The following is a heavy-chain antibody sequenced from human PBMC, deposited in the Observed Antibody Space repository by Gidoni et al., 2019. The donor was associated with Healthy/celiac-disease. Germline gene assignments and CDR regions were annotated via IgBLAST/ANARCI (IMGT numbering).Heavy chain of an antibody. Sequence: QVQLQESGPGLVKPSQTLSLTCTVSGGSISSGSYYWSWIRQPAGKGLEWIGRIYTSGSTNYNPSLKSRVTMSVDTSKNQFSLKLSSVTAADTAVYYCAREEYYYDSSGYYDYWGQGTLVTVSS. D-gene: IGHD3-22*01. CDR2: IYTSGST. J-gene: IGHJ4*02. V-gene: IGHV4-61*02. CDR1: GGSISSGSYY. CDR3: AREEYYYDSSGYYDY.